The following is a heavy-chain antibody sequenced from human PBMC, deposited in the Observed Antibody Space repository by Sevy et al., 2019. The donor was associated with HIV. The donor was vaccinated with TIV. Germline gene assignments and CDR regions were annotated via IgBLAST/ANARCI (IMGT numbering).Heavy chain of an antibody. CDR1: GYTFTSYG. D-gene: IGHD3-22*01. J-gene: IGHJ1*01. CDR3: ASCYYYDSSGYPEWEYFQH. Sequence: ASVKVSCKASGYTFTSYGISWVRQAPGQGLAWMGWISAYNGNTNYAQKLQGRVTMTTDTSTSTAYMELRSLRSDDTAVYYCASCYYYDSSGYPEWEYFQHWGQGTLVTVSS. V-gene: IGHV1-18*01. CDR2: ISAYNGNT.